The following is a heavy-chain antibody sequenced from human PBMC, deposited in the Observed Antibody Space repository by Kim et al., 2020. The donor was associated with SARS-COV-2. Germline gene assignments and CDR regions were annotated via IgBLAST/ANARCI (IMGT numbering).Heavy chain of an antibody. CDR3: ARMCSSWRPYYDYGMDV. V-gene: IGHV2-70*11. D-gene: IGHD6-13*01. CDR1: GFSLSTSGMC. Sequence: SGPTLVNPTQTLTLTCTFSGFSLSTSGMCVSWIRQPPGKALEWLARIDWDDDKYYSTSLKTRLTISKDTSKNQVVLTMTNMDPVDTATYYCARMCSSWRPYYDYGMDVWGQGTTVTVSS. CDR2: IDWDDDK. J-gene: IGHJ6*02.